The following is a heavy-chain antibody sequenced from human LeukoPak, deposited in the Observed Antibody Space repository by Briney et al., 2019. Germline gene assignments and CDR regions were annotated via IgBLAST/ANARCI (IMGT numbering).Heavy chain of an antibody. Sequence: GASVKVSCKASGYTFTGYYMHWVRQAPGQGLEWMGWINPNSGGTNYAQKFQGRVTMTRDTSISTAYMELSRLRSDDTAVYYCARVDSSGWTVLFDYWGQGALVTVSS. CDR1: GYTFTGYY. J-gene: IGHJ4*02. D-gene: IGHD6-19*01. CDR3: ARVDSSGWTVLFDY. CDR2: INPNSGGT. V-gene: IGHV1-2*02.